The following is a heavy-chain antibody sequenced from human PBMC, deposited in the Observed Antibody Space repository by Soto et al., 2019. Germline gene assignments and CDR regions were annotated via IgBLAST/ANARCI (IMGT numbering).Heavy chain of an antibody. CDR2: IYYSGST. Sequence: PSETLSLTCTVSGGSISSGDYYWSWIRQPPGKGLEWIGSIYYSGSTYYNPSLKSRVTISVDTSKNQLSLQLNSVTPDDTAVYYCARLIGDSWLDSWGQGTLVTVSS. CDR3: ARLIGDSWLDS. D-gene: IGHD2-8*01. CDR1: GGSISSGDYY. J-gene: IGHJ5*01. V-gene: IGHV4-30-4*01.